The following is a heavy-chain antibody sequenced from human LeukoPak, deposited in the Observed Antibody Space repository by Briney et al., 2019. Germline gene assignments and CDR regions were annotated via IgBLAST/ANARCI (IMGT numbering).Heavy chain of an antibody. D-gene: IGHD1-26*01. CDR1: GFTFSDYY. CDR3: AAGLNGGATMLNY. V-gene: IGHV3-11*01. CDR2: ISSSGSTI. J-gene: IGHJ4*02. Sequence: GGSLRLSCAASGFTFSDYYMSWIRQAPGKGLEWVSYISSSGSTIYYADSVKGRFTISRDNAKNSLYLEMNSLRAEDTAVYYCAAGLNGGATMLNYWGQGTLVTVSS.